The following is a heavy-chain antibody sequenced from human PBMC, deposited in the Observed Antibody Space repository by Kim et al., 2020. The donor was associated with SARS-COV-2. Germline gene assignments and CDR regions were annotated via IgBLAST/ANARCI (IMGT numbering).Heavy chain of an antibody. V-gene: IGHV3-23*01. D-gene: IGHD2-21*01. CDR3: AKDRSLFDY. CDR2: GST. J-gene: IGHJ4*02. Sequence: GSTYYADSVQGRFTISRDNSKNTLYLQMNSLRAEDTAVYYCAKDRSLFDYSGQGTLVTVSS.